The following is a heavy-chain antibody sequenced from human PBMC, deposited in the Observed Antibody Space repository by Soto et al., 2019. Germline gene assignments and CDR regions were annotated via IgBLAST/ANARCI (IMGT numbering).Heavy chain of an antibody. CDR2: ISGSGGST. CDR1: GFTFSSYA. V-gene: IGHV3-23*01. D-gene: IGHD5-12*01. CDR3: AGGRIVATMTSFDY. Sequence: GGSLRLSCAASGFTFSSYAMSWVRQAPGKGLEWVSAISGSGGSTYYADSVKGRFTISRDNSKNTLYLQMNSLRAEDTAVYYCAGGRIVATMTSFDYWGQGTLVTVSS. J-gene: IGHJ4*02.